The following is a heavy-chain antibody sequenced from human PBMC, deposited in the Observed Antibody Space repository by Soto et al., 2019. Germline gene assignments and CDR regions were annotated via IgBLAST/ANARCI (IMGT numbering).Heavy chain of an antibody. CDR1: GGSISSGGYY. Sequence: SETLSLTCTVSGGSISSGGYYWSWIRQHPGKGLEWIGYIYYSGSTYYNPSLKSRVTISVDTSKNQFSLKLSSVTAADTAVDYCARVGGINWFDPWGQRTLVTVSS. V-gene: IGHV4-31*03. J-gene: IGHJ5*02. CDR3: ARVGGINWFDP. D-gene: IGHD3-16*01. CDR2: IYYSGST.